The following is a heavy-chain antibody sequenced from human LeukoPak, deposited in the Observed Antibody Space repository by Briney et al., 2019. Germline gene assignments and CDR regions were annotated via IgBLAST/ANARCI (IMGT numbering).Heavy chain of an antibody. CDR2: ISGSGGST. CDR3: ASQSGSRRNDY. J-gene: IGHJ4*02. CDR1: GFTFSSYA. D-gene: IGHD3-10*01. V-gene: IGHV3-23*01. Sequence: GGSLRLSCAASGFTFSSYAMRWVRQAPGKGVEGVSAISGSGGSTYYADSVKGRFTISRENSKKRVYLQMNSLRAEDTAVYYCASQSGSRRNDYWGQGTLVTVSS.